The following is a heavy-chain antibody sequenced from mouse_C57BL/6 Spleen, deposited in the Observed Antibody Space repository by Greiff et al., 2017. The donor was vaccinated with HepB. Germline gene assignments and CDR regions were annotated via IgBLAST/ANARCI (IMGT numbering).Heavy chain of an antibody. CDR3: ARRQTGFWYFDV. J-gene: IGHJ1*03. CDR1: GFTFSSYT. Sequence: DVHLVESGGGLVKPGGSLKLSCAASGFTFSSYTMSWVRQTPEKRLEWVATISGGGGNTYYPDSVKGRFTISRDNAKNTLYLQMSSLRSEDTALYYCARRQTGFWYFDVWGTGTTVTVSS. D-gene: IGHD4-1*01. V-gene: IGHV5-9*01. CDR2: ISGGGGNT.